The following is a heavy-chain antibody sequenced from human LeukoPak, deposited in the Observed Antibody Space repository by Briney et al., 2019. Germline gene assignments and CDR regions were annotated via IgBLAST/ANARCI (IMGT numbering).Heavy chain of an antibody. CDR2: IYYSGRT. D-gene: IGHD5-24*01. J-gene: IGHJ4*02. CDR1: GGSISSYY. Sequence: PSETLSLTCTVSGGSISSYYWSWIRQPPGKGLEWIGYIYYSGRTNYNPSLKSRVTISVDTSKNQFSLKLSSVTAADTAVYYCARVGRRDGYSLALYYFDYWGQGTLVTVSS. CDR3: ARVGRRDGYSLALYYFDY. V-gene: IGHV4-59*01.